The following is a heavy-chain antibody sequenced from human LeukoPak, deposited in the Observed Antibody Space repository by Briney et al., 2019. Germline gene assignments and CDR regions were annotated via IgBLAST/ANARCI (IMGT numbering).Heavy chain of an antibody. CDR1: KLTISSYS. CDR3: AKDLRGPAAGTWYFDL. J-gene: IGHJ2*01. V-gene: IGHV3-23*01. CDR2: ITGSGDTT. D-gene: IGHD6-13*01. Sequence: GGSLRLSCAASKLTISSYSMGWVRQATGKGLEWVSAITGSGDTTYSSDSVKGRFTISRDNSKNTLYLQMNSLTAEDTALYYCAKDLRGPAAGTWYFDLWGRGTLVTVSS.